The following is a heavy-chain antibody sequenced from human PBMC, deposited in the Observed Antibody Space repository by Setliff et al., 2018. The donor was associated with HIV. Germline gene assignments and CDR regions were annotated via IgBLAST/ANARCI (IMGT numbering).Heavy chain of an antibody. V-gene: IGHV4-59*11. CDR3: ARHICGTTACYAVDV. D-gene: IGHD2-2*01. CDR1: GDSITGRW. Sequence: SETLSLTCTVSGDSITGRWLSWIRQPPGKGLEWTGNIYHNGFANYNPSLKSRLTISVDASKNQVSLALSSVTPADTAVYYCARHICGTTACYAVDVWGPGTMVTVSS. CDR2: IYHNGFA. J-gene: IGHJ3*01.